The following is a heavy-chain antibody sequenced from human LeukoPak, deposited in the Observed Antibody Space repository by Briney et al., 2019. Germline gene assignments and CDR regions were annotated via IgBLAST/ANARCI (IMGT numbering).Heavy chain of an antibody. CDR2: ISSSSSYI. Sequence: PGGSLRLSRAASRFTLSRYTMNWVRPAPGKGRAWVSSISSSSSYIYYADSVKGRFTISRDNAKNSLYLQMNSLRAEDTAVYYCAGSILFDYWGQGTLVTVSS. CDR1: RFTLSRYT. CDR3: AGSILFDY. V-gene: IGHV3-21*01. J-gene: IGHJ4*02.